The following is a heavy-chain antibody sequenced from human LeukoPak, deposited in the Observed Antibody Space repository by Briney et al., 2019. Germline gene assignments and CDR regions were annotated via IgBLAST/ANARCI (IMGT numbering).Heavy chain of an antibody. J-gene: IGHJ4*02. V-gene: IGHV3-48*01. CDR3: AREPGVYATFY. CDR1: GFTFSSYS. Sequence: GGSLRLSCAASGFTFSSYSMNWVRQAPGKGLEWVSYISSSSSTIYYADSVKGRFTISRDNAKNSLYLQMNSLRAEDTAVYYCAREPGVYATFYWGQGTLVTVPS. CDR2: ISSSSSTI. D-gene: IGHD2-8*01.